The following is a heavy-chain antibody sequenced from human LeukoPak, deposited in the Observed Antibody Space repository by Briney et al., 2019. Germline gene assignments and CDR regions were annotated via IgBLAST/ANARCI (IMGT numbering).Heavy chain of an antibody. V-gene: IGHV3-48*01. CDR2: SAVGSGAT. CDR1: GFSISVHS. CDR3: TRDRASVAFDY. D-gene: IGHD2-15*01. J-gene: IGHJ4*02. Sequence: GGSLRLSCISSGFSISVHSMHWVRQAPGKGLEWVSYSAVGSGATFYADSVKGRFTISRDNDKNALYLQMNSLGGEDTAVYYCTRDRASVAFDYWGQGTLVTVSS.